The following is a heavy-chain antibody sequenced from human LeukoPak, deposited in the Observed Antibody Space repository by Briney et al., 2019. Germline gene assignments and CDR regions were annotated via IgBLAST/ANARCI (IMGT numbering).Heavy chain of an antibody. CDR3: ARYYYDSNGYYYYFDN. D-gene: IGHD3-22*01. V-gene: IGHV4-59*08. Sequence: SETLSLTCTVSGGSISSYYWSWIRQPPGKGLEWIGYISYSGSTNYYPSLESRVTMSVDTSKNQFSLKLSSVTAADTAIYYCARYYYDSNGYYYYFDNWGQGTLVTVSS. J-gene: IGHJ4*02. CDR1: GGSISSYY. CDR2: ISYSGST.